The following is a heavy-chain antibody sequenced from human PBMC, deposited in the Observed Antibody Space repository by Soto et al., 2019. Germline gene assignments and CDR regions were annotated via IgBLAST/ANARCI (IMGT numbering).Heavy chain of an antibody. CDR1: GYTLTELS. CDR3: ATLAAAGIQNSIYYFDY. J-gene: IGHJ4*02. D-gene: IGHD6-13*01. V-gene: IGHV1-24*01. Sequence: ASVKVSCKVSGYTLTELSMHWVRQAPGKGLEWMGGFDPEDGETIYAQKFQGRVTMTEDTSTDTAYMELSSLRSEDTAVYYCATLAAAGIQNSIYYFDYWGQGTLVTVSS. CDR2: FDPEDGET.